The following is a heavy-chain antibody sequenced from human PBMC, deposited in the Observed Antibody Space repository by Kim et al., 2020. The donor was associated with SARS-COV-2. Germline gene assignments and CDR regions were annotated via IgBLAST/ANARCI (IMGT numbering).Heavy chain of an antibody. V-gene: IGHV4-59*08. CDR3: ARRSGSSWYNY. Sequence: SETLSLTCTVSASSLSSYYWSWIRQPPGKGLEWIGYVYYSGGETNYNPSLKSRATISVDTSTNQFSLKLSSVTAADTAVYYCARRSGSSWYNYWGQGTL. D-gene: IGHD6-13*01. CDR2: VYYSGGET. J-gene: IGHJ4*02. CDR1: ASSLSSYY.